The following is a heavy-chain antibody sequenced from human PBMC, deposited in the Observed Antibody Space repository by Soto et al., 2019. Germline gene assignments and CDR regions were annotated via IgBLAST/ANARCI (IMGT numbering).Heavy chain of an antibody. V-gene: IGHV3-23*01. CDR2: ISGSGGST. CDR1: GFTFSSYA. D-gene: IGHD6-6*01. Sequence: EVQLLESGGGLVQPGGSLRLSCAASGFTFSSYAMSWVRQAPGKGLEWVSAISGSGGSTYYADSVKGRFTISRDNSKNTLYLQMNSLRAEDTAVYYCAPPRAKDYYYGMDVWGQGTTVTVSS. CDR3: APPRAKDYYYGMDV. J-gene: IGHJ6*02.